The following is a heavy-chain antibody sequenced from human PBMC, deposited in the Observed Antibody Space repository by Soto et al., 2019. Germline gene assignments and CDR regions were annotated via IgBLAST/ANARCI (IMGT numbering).Heavy chain of an antibody. Sequence: QVQLVESGGGVVQPGRSLRLSCAASGFTFSSYAMHWVRQAPGKGLEWVAVISYDGSNKYYADSVKGRFTISRDNSKNTLYLQMNSLRAEDTAVYYCARGDSWYDYGGNYDAFDIWGQGTMVTVSS. CDR2: ISYDGSNK. CDR3: ARGDSWYDYGGNYDAFDI. D-gene: IGHD4-17*01. J-gene: IGHJ3*02. V-gene: IGHV3-30-3*01. CDR1: GFTFSSYA.